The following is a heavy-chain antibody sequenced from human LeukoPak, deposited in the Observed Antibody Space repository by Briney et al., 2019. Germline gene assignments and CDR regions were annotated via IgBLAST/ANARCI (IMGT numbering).Heavy chain of an antibody. CDR2: IYHSGST. Sequence: SETLSLTCAVSGYSISSGYYWGRIRPPPGKGLEWIGSIYHSGSTYYNPSLKSRVTISVDTSKNQFSLKLSSVTAADTAVYYCARHETGRGIVVVLNYFDYWGQGTLVTVSS. CDR1: GYSISSGYY. D-gene: IGHD2-2*01. CDR3: ARHETGRGIVVVLNYFDY. V-gene: IGHV4-38-2*01. J-gene: IGHJ4*02.